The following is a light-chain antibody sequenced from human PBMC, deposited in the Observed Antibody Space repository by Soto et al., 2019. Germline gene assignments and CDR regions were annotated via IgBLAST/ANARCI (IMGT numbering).Light chain of an antibody. V-gene: IGLV2-14*01. CDR1: STDVGGYNY. CDR2: GVN. CDR3: GSYTSTDTPFV. Sequence: QSVLAQSSSVSGSPGQSITISCTGTSTDVGGYNYVSWYQHHPGKGPKLIIYGVNNRPSGVSDRFSGSKSGNKASLTISNLEAEDESDYYCGSYTSTDTPFVFGTGTKVTVL. J-gene: IGLJ1*01.